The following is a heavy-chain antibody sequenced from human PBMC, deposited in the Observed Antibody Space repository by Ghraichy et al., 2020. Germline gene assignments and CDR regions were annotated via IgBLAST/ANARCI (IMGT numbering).Heavy chain of an antibody. V-gene: IGHV3-48*02. J-gene: IGHJ3*02. CDR3: ARDRSGSFDFSPHFDT. CDR1: GFTFSSYS. D-gene: IGHD1-26*01. Sequence: GESLNISCAASGFTFSSYSMNWVRQAPGKGLEWVSYISSSSSNTYYADSVKGRFTISRDNAKNSLYLQMNSLRDEDTAVYYCARDRSGSFDFSPHFDTWGQGTMVSVSS. CDR2: ISSSSSNT.